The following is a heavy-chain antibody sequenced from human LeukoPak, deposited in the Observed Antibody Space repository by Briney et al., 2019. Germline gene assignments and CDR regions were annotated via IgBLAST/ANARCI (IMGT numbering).Heavy chain of an antibody. CDR1: GGTFSSYA. Sequence: ASVKVSCKAPGGTFSSYAISWVRQAPGQGLEWMGGIIPIFGTANYAQKFQGRVTITTDESTSTAYMELSSLRSEDTAVYYCASTLYSSSFDYYYYYMDVWGKGTTVTVSS. CDR2: IIPIFGTA. J-gene: IGHJ6*03. V-gene: IGHV1-69*05. CDR3: ASTLYSSSFDYYYYYMDV. D-gene: IGHD6-6*01.